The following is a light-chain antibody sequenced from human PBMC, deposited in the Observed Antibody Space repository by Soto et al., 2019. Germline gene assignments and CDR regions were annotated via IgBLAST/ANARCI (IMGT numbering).Light chain of an antibody. CDR3: QSYDISLHNYV. CDR2: GDN. CDR1: TSNIGAPYD. Sequence: HSVLTHPPSVSGAPWHRVSISFTGSTSNIGAPYDVHWYQHLPGTAPKLLIYGDNNRPSGVPDRFSGSKSGTSASLAITRLQAEDEADYYCQSYDISLHNYVFGTGTKVTVL. V-gene: IGLV1-40*01. J-gene: IGLJ1*01.